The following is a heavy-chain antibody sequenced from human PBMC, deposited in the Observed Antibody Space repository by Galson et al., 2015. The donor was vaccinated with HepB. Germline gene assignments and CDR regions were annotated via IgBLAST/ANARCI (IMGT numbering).Heavy chain of an antibody. CDR1: GDSVSSNSAA. J-gene: IGHJ5*02. CDR2: TYYRSKWYN. D-gene: IGHD2-2*01. Sequence: CAISGDSVSSNSAAWNWIRQSPSRGLEWLGRTYYRSKWYNDYAVSVKSRITINPDTSKNQFSLQLNSVTPEDTAVYYCAREVVVVPAAIAPSRVPSNNWFDPWGQGTLVTVSS. CDR3: AREVVVVPAAIAPSRVPSNNWFDP. V-gene: IGHV6-1*01.